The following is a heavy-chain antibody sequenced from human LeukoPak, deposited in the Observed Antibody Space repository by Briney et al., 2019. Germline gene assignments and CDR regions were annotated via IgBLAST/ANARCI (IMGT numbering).Heavy chain of an antibody. Sequence: SQTLSLTCTVSGGSISSGGYYWSWIRQHPGKGLEWIGYIYYSGSTYYNPSLKSRVTISVDTSKNQFSLKLSSVTAADTAVYYCARGHGDSSGYYYNFFDYWGQGTLVTVSS. V-gene: IGHV4-31*03. CDR2: IYYSGST. CDR1: GGSISSGGYY. CDR3: ARGHGDSSGYYYNFFDY. J-gene: IGHJ4*02. D-gene: IGHD3-22*01.